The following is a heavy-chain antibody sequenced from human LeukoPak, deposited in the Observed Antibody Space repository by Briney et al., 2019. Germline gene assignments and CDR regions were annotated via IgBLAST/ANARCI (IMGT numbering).Heavy chain of an antibody. J-gene: IGHJ6*03. CDR3: ARADVGVLMNYYYYYMDV. V-gene: IGHV3-53*01. CDR2: IYSAGNT. CDR1: GFSVSTNY. Sequence: PGGSLRLSCAASGFSVSTNYMSWVRQAPGKGLEWVSLIYSAGNTNYADSVKGRFTISRDNSKNTLYLQMNSLGVEDTAVYYCARADVGVLMNYYYYYMDVWGKGTTVTVSS. D-gene: IGHD1-26*01.